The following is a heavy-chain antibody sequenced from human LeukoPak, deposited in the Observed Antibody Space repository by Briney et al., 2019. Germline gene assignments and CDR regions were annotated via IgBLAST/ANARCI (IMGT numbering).Heavy chain of an antibody. V-gene: IGHV1-2*06. CDR3: AREPVDWYYYYYGMDV. CDR1: GYTFTSYY. D-gene: IGHD3/OR15-3a*01. CDR2: INPNSGGT. Sequence: ASVKVSCKASGYTFTSYYMHWVRQAPGQGLEWMGRINPNSGGTNYAQKFQGRVTMTRDTSISTAYMELSRLRSDDTAVYYCAREPVDWYYYYYGMDVWGQGTTVTVSS. J-gene: IGHJ6*02.